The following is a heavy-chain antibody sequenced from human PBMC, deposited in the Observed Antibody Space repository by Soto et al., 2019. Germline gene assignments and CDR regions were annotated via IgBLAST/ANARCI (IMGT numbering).Heavy chain of an antibody. D-gene: IGHD2-15*01. CDR1: GGTFSSYA. V-gene: IGHV1-69*12. Sequence: QVQLVQSGAEVKKPGSSVKVSCKASGGTFSSYAISWVRQAPGQGLEWMGGIIPIFGTANYAQKFQGRVTITADEPTSTAYMELSSLRSEDTAVYYCARGAIRAVAATLYYFDYWGQGTLVTVSS. CDR3: ARGAIRAVAATLYYFDY. CDR2: IIPIFGTA. J-gene: IGHJ4*02.